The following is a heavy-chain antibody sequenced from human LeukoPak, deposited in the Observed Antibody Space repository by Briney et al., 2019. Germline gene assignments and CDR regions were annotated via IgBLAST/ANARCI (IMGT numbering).Heavy chain of an antibody. J-gene: IGHJ4*02. V-gene: IGHV4-59*01. Sequence: PSETLSLTCTVSGGSISSYYWSWIRQPPGKGLEWIGFIYYSGTANYNPSLKSRVTLSVDTSKNQFSLNLTSVTAADTAVYYCARVNTEGSADYWGQGTLVTVSS. CDR1: GGSISSYY. CDR3: ARVNTEGSADY. CDR2: IYYSGTA. D-gene: IGHD6-19*01.